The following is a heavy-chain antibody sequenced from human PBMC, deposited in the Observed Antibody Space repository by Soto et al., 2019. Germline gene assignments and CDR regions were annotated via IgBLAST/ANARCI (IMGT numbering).Heavy chain of an antibody. V-gene: IGHV1-18*01. CDR2: ISAYNGNT. Sequence: ASVKVSCKASGYTFTSYGISWVRQAPGQGLEWMGWISAYNGNTNYAQKLQGRVTMTTDTSTSTAYMELRSLRSDDTAVYYCARVAYCSGGSCYSTGTYYYYGMDVWGQGTTVTVSS. CDR3: ARVAYCSGGSCYSTGTYYYYGMDV. J-gene: IGHJ6*02. CDR1: GYTFTSYG. D-gene: IGHD2-15*01.